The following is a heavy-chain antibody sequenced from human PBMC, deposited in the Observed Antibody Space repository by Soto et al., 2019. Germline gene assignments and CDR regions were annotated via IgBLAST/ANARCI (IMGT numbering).Heavy chain of an antibody. CDR1: GFTFSDYA. CDR2: IGGGGGYT. CDR3: VKGDSGGFPRYFDY. D-gene: IGHD3-22*01. Sequence: PGGSLRLSCAASGFTFSDYAMSWVRQAPGKGLEWVSAIGGGGGYTYNADSVKGRFTISRDNSKNTVSLQLNSLKVEDTAVYFCVKGDSGGFPRYFDYRGQGTLVTVSS. V-gene: IGHV3-23*01. J-gene: IGHJ4*02.